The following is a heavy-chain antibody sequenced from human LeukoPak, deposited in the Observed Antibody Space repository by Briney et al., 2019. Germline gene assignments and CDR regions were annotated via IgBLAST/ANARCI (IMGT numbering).Heavy chain of an antibody. CDR2: IYSGGNT. D-gene: IGHD6-13*01. Sequence: PSETLSLTCTVSGGSISSYFWSWIRQPPGRRLEWIGYIYSGGNTNYSPSLRSRVTFSVDTSKNQFSLKLRSVTAADTAVYYCARAVGPSAAAGLFDYWGQGTLVTVSS. CDR1: GGSISSYF. CDR3: ARAVGPSAAAGLFDY. J-gene: IGHJ4*02. V-gene: IGHV4-4*09.